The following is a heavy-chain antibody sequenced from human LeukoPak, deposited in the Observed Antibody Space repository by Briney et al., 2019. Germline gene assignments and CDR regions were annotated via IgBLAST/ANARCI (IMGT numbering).Heavy chain of an antibody. CDR2: IYSGGST. CDR3: AREDYYDSSGYYYED. Sequence: PGGSLRLSCAASGFTVSSNYMSWVRQAPGKGLEWVSVIYSGGSTYYADSVKGRFTISRDNSKNALYLQMNSLRAEDTAVYYCAREDYYDSSGYYYEDWGQGTLVTVSS. V-gene: IGHV3-53*01. J-gene: IGHJ4*02. D-gene: IGHD3-22*01. CDR1: GFTVSSNY.